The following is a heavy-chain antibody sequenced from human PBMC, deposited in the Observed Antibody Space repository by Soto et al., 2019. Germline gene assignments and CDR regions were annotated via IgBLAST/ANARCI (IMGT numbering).Heavy chain of an antibody. J-gene: IGHJ4*02. V-gene: IGHV3-23*01. D-gene: IGHD3-22*01. CDR1: GFTFSSYA. CDR3: AKIAVTMIVVVIATEFDY. Sequence: EVQLLESGGGLVQPGGSLRLSCAASGFTFSSYAMSWVRQAPGKGLEWVSAISGSGGSTYYADSVKGRFTISRDNSKNTLYLQMNSLRAEDTAVYYCAKIAVTMIVVVIATEFDYWGQGTLVTVSS. CDR2: ISGSGGST.